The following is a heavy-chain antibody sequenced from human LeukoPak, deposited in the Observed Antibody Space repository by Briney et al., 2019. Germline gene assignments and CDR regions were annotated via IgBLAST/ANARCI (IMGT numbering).Heavy chain of an antibody. J-gene: IGHJ6*04. D-gene: IGHD2-15*01. Sequence: SVKVSCKASGGTFSSFSWVRQAPGQGLEWMGGIIPLFGTPDYAQKFQDRLTITADKSTSTAYMELSSLRSEDTAVYYCASATLRCSGGSCYEMDVWGKGTTVTVSS. V-gene: IGHV1-69*06. CDR2: IIPLFGTP. CDR3: ASATLRCSGGSCYEMDV. CDR1: GGTFSS.